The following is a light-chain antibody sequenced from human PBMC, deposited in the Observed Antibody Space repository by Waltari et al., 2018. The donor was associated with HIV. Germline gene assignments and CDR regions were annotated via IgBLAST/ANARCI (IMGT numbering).Light chain of an antibody. Sequence: HSVLTQPPAVSAAPGQKVTISCSGTTSNIGNNFVCWYQKLPGTAPKLLIFDNHKRPSGVSDRFSASKSATSATLDITGLHTGDEAEYYCGTWDTSLNAGVFGGGTKVSVL. CDR1: TSNIGNNF. CDR2: DNH. CDR3: GTWDTSLNAGV. V-gene: IGLV1-51*01. J-gene: IGLJ2*01.